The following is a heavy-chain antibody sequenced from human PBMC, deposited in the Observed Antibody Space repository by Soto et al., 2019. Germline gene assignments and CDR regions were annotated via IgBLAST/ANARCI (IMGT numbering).Heavy chain of an antibody. D-gene: IGHD5-12*01. J-gene: IGHJ1*01. CDR3: AAGGHGSGYIY. Sequence: SVKVSFKASGFTFTSSAVQWVRQARGQRLEWIGWIVVGSGNTNYAQKFQERVTITRDMSTSTAYMELSSLRSEDTAVYYCAAGGHGSGYIYWGKGTLVTVSS. V-gene: IGHV1-58*01. CDR1: GFTFTSSA. CDR2: IVVGSGNT.